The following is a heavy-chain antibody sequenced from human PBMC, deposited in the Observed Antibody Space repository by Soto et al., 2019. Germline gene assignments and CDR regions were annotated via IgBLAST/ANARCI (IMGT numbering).Heavy chain of an antibody. CDR2: ISSSSSYI. CDR3: ARDLMVRGVSSGWFDP. V-gene: IGHV3-21*01. Sequence: GSLRLSCAASGFTFSSYSMNWVRQAPGKGLEWVSSISSSSSYIYYADSVKGRFTISRDNAKNSLYLQMNSLRAEDTAVYYCARDLMVRGVSSGWFDPWGQGTLVTVSS. J-gene: IGHJ5*02. D-gene: IGHD3-10*01. CDR1: GFTFSSYS.